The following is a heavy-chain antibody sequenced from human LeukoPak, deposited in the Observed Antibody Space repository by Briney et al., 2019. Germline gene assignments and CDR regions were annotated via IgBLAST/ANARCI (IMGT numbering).Heavy chain of an antibody. CDR1: GYTFTSYG. V-gene: IGHV1-69*13. CDR3: ARNTYDKMTTGKTGYYYMDV. D-gene: IGHD4-17*01. CDR2: IIPIFGTA. Sequence: SVNVSCKASGYTFTSYGISWVRQAPGQGLEWMGGIIPIFGTANYAQKFQGRVTITADESTSTAYMELSSLRFEDTAVYYCARNTYDKMTTGKTGYYYMDVWGKGTTVTVSS. J-gene: IGHJ6*03.